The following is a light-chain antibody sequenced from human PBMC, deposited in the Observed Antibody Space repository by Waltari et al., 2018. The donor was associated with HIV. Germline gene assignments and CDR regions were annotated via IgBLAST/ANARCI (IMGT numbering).Light chain of an antibody. J-gene: IGLJ2*01. Sequence: QSALTQPASMSGSPGQSITISCTGTSSDVGAHNHVSWYQQHPGKVPKLMICEDTKRPSESSHPFSGSKSGNTASLTISGLQAEDEADYSFCSYTTSSTLVFGGGTKLTVL. CDR2: EDT. CDR3: CSYTTSSTLV. CDR1: SSDVGAHNH. V-gene: IGLV2-14*01.